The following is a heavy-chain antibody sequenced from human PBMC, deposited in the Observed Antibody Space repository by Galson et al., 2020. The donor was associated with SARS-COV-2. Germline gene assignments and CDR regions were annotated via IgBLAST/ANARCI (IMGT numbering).Heavy chain of an antibody. D-gene: IGHD1-26*01. CDR2: IYYSGDT. CDR1: GGSISSSGYY. V-gene: IGHV4-39*07. Sequence: ASETLSLTCTVSGGSISSSGYYWGWIRQPPGKGLEWIGSIYYSGDTYHNPSLKSRVTISVDTSKNQFSLKLSSVTAADTAVYYCARATYLVGARAWFNPWGQGTLVTVSS. J-gene: IGHJ5*02. CDR3: ARATYLVGARAWFNP.